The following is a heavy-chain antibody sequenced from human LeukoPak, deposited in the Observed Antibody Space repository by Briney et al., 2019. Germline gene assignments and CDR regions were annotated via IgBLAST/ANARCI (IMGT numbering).Heavy chain of an antibody. Sequence: SETLSLTCTVSGGSISSHYWSWIRQPPGEGLEWIGYIYYSRSTNYNPSLKSRVTISVDTSKNQFSLKLSSVTAADTAVYYCARDRPPYCSSASCPLMDVWGKGTTVTVSS. V-gene: IGHV4-59*11. CDR2: IYYSRST. CDR1: GGSISSHY. CDR3: ARDRPPYCSSASCPLMDV. J-gene: IGHJ6*03. D-gene: IGHD2-2*01.